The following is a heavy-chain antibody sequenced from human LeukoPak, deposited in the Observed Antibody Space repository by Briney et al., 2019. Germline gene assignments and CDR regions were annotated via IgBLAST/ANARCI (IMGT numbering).Heavy chain of an antibody. CDR1: GFTFNSYW. V-gene: IGHV3-74*01. Sequence: GGSLRLSCAASGFTFNSYWMHWVRHVPGKGLVWVSRINSDGSRTNYVDSAKGRFTISRDNAKNSLYLQMSSLKPEDTAVYYCARVAEAAAFDSWGQGTLVTVSS. J-gene: IGHJ4*02. CDR2: INSDGSRT. D-gene: IGHD6-13*01. CDR3: ARVAEAAAFDS.